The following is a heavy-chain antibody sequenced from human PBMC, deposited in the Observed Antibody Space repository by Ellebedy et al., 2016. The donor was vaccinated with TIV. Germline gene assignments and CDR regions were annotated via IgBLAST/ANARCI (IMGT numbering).Heavy chain of an antibody. V-gene: IGHV1-2*02. Sequence: ASVKVSCXASGYTFTGDYLHWVRQAPGQGLEWMGWINPNSGGTKYAQKFQGRVTMTSDTSINTAYMEVSRLRSDDTAVYYCAIPNWGSSSWSFDYWGQGTLVTVSS. D-gene: IGHD6-13*01. CDR3: AIPNWGSSSWSFDY. J-gene: IGHJ4*02. CDR2: INPNSGGT. CDR1: GYTFTGDY.